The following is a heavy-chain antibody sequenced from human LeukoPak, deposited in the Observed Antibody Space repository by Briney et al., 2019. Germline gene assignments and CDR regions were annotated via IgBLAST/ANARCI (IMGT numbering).Heavy chain of an antibody. CDR2: ISAYNGNT. CDR1: GYTFTSYG. D-gene: IGHD5-12*01. J-gene: IGHJ4*02. Sequence: GASVKVSCKASGYTFTSYGISWVRQAPGQGLEWMGWISAYNGNTNYAQKLQGGVTMTTDTSTSTAYMELRSLRSDDTAVFYCATDATPLRSGYHQTYLDYWGQGTLVTVSS. V-gene: IGHV1-18*01. CDR3: ATDATPLRSGYHQTYLDY.